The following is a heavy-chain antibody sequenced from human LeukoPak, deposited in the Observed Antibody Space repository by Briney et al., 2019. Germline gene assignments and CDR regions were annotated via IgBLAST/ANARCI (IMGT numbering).Heavy chain of an antibody. V-gene: IGHV4-34*01. J-gene: IGHJ4*02. CDR2: INHSGST. Sequence: SETLSPTCAVYGGSFSGYYWSWIRQPPGKGLEWIGEINHSGSTNYNPSLKSRVTISVDTSKNQFSLKLSSVTAADTAVYYCARARVTTVTTGSPFDYWGQGTLVTVSS. D-gene: IGHD4-17*01. CDR1: GGSFSGYY. CDR3: ARARVTTVTTGSPFDY.